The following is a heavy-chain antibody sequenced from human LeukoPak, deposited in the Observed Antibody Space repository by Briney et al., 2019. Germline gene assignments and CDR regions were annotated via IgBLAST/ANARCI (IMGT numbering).Heavy chain of an antibody. Sequence: GGSFRLSCSASGFSFRDYAMHWVRQPPGKGLEWVSGISGSGGSTFYPDSVKGRFTISRDNSRNTVYLEVNSLRAEDTAVYYCAKDWEITSRVWFDGWREGTLITVSS. V-gene: IGHV3-23*01. CDR2: ISGSGGST. CDR3: AKDWEITSRVWFDG. J-gene: IGHJ5*02. D-gene: IGHD1-14*01. CDR1: GFSFRDYA.